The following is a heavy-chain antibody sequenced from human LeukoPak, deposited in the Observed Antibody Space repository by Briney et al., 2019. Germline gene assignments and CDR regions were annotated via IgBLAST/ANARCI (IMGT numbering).Heavy chain of an antibody. CDR1: GFTFSSYA. J-gene: IGHJ4*02. CDR2: MSVSGGST. V-gene: IGHV3-23*01. D-gene: IGHD5-24*01. CDR3: AKGDGYNGY. Sequence: GGSLRLSCAASGFTFSSYAMSWVREGPGKGREWVSSMSVSGGSTYYADPVKGRFTISRDNSKNTLYLQMNRLRAEHTAVYYCAKGDGYNGYWGQGTLVTVSS.